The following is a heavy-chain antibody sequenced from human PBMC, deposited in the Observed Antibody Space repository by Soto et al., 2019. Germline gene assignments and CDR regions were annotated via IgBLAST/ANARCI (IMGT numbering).Heavy chain of an antibody. CDR2: IYYRGNA. Sequence: QLQLQESGPGLVKPSETLSLTCSVSDDSINSDKYYWGWIRQPPGKGLEWIGSIYYRGNAYYNPSLQIRVTFALGKSRGQFSLKLNSVTAADSAVYFCARLEGLATTSYYFDFWGPGALVTVSS. V-gene: IGHV4-39*01. CDR1: DDSINSDKYY. J-gene: IGHJ4*02. D-gene: IGHD3-9*01. CDR3: ARLEGLATTSYYFDF.